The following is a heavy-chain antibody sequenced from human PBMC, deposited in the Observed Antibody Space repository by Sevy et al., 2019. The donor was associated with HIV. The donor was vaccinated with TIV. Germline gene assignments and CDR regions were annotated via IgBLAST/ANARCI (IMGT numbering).Heavy chain of an antibody. D-gene: IGHD5-12*01. CDR2: ISYDGSKT. J-gene: IGHJ6*02. CDR1: GFTFSGYG. V-gene: IGHV3-30*03. Sequence: GGSLRLSCAASGFTFSGYGMHWVRQAPGKGLEWVAIISYDGSKTYYSKSVKGRFAISRDNSRNTLNLQMSSLRVEETAVYYCASGFDYQEKYYYFFGMDVWGRGTTVTVSS. CDR3: ASGFDYQEKYYYFFGMDV.